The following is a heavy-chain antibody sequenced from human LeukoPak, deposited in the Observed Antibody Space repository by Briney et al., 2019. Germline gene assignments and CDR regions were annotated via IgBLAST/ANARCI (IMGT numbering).Heavy chain of an antibody. CDR2: TDTSGRYV. Sequence: GGSLRLSCAASGFTFSNYGMNWVRQAPGKGLEWVSFTDTSGRYVYYGDSVKGRFTISRDNAKNLLFLQMNGLRAEDTAPYYCARGRSITLLRGVAMSDGFDIWGQGAMVAVPS. D-gene: IGHD3-10*01. V-gene: IGHV3-21*06. CDR3: ARGRSITLLRGVAMSDGFDI. CDR1: GFTFSNYG. J-gene: IGHJ3*02.